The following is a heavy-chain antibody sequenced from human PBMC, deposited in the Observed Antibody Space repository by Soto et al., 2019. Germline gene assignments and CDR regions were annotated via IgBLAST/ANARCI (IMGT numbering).Heavy chain of an antibody. CDR1: GGTFSSYA. D-gene: IGHD2-2*01. V-gene: IGHV1-69*01. Sequence: QVQLVQSGAEVKKPGSSVKVSCKASGGTFSSYAISWVRQAPGQGLEWMGGIIPIFGTANYAQKFQGRVTITADESTSTAYMELSSLRSEDTPVYYCAREDIVVVPAAPYYYYGMDVWGQGTTDTVSS. CDR2: IIPIFGTA. CDR3: AREDIVVVPAAPYYYYGMDV. J-gene: IGHJ6*02.